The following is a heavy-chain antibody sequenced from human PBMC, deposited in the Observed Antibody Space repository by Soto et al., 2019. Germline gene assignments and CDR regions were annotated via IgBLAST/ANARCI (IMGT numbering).Heavy chain of an antibody. J-gene: IGHJ4*02. CDR1: GVTISYGGYS. CDR3: ARGGGYDSFDF. D-gene: IGHD3-3*01. V-gene: IGHV4-30-2*06. Sequence: TLSLTCSVSGVTISYGGYSWSWIRQSPGKGLEWLGYISHVETTYYNPSFQSRLSLSIDRTRNQFSLSLSSMTAADKAVYYCARGGGYDSFDFRGQGIQVTVSS. CDR2: ISHVETT.